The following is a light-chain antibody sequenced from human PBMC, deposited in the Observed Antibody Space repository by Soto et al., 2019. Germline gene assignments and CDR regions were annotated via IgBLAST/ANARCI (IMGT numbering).Light chain of an antibody. Sequence: QSVLTQPPSASGSPGRSVTISCTGTSSDVGGYDYVSWFQQHPGKAPKLIIYEVTKWPSGVPDRFSASKSGNTASLTVSGLQAEDEADYYCSSFVAGNNYWVFGGGTMLTVL. J-gene: IGLJ3*02. CDR2: EVT. V-gene: IGLV2-8*01. CDR3: SSFVAGNNYWV. CDR1: SSDVGGYDY.